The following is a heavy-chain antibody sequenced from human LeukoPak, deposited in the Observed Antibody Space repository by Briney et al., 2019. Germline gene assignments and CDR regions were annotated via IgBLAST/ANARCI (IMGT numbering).Heavy chain of an antibody. D-gene: IGHD6-19*01. CDR1: SDSFSSVTDY. Sequence: SETLSLTRTVSSDSFSSVTDYWAWIRQPPGKGREWIASGDYSGGTYYNPSLESRVAISADMSKNQISLKLTSVTGADTAVYYCAGERGEEYSSGWYKTNYFDNWGQGIRVTVSS. CDR2: GDYSGGT. V-gene: IGHV4-39*07. J-gene: IGHJ4*02. CDR3: AGERGEEYSSGWYKTNYFDN.